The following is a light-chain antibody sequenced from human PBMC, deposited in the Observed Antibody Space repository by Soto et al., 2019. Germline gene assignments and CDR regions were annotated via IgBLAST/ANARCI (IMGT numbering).Light chain of an antibody. CDR3: SSYAGSDNFV. Sequence: QSVLTQPPSASGSPGQSVTISCTGTNSDVGYYDYVSWYQQHPGKAPKLVIYDVTERPSGVPDRFSGSKSGNTASLTVSGLQSDDEADYYCSSYAGSDNFVFGTGTKVTVL. CDR2: DVT. CDR1: NSDVGYYDY. J-gene: IGLJ1*01. V-gene: IGLV2-8*01.